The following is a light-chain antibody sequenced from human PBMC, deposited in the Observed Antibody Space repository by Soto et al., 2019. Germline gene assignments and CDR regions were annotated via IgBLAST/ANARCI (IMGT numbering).Light chain of an antibody. CDR2: EVN. CDR3: SSYAGKINLGV. CDR1: RSDVGGYNY. V-gene: IGLV2-8*01. Sequence: QSALTQPPSASGSPGQSVTISCTGTRSDVGGYNYVSWYQQHPGKAPKLMIYEVNKRPSGVPDRFSGSKSGNTASLTVSGLQTEDEADYYCSSYAGKINLGVFGGGTKLTVL. J-gene: IGLJ2*01.